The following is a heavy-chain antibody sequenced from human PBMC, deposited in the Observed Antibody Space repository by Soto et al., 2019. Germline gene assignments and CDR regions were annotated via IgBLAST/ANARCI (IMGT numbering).Heavy chain of an antibody. CDR2: FSTGGDGGAT. V-gene: IGHV3-23*01. Sequence: LRLSCAASGFTFSSFSMSWVRQAPGKGLEWVSGFSTGGDGGATYYADSVKGRFTISRDNSKNTLFLQMNCLRAEDTAIYYCAKKVNSGSGSQLFDYWGQGALVTVSS. D-gene: IGHD3-10*01. J-gene: IGHJ4*02. CDR3: AKKVNSGSGSQLFDY. CDR1: GFTFSSFS.